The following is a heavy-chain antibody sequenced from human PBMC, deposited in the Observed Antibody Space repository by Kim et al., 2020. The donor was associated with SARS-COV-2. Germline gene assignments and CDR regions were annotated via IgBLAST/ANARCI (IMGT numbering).Heavy chain of an antibody. J-gene: IGHJ5*02. D-gene: IGHD3-16*01. CDR3: ARGGGDWFDP. CDR1: GGSISSYY. CDR2: IYYSEST. Sequence: SETLSLTCTVSGGSISSYYWSWIRQPPGKGLEWIGYIYYSESTNYNPSLKSRVTISVDTSKNQFSLKLSSVTAADTAVYYCARGGGDWFDPWGQGTLVT. V-gene: IGHV4-59*01.